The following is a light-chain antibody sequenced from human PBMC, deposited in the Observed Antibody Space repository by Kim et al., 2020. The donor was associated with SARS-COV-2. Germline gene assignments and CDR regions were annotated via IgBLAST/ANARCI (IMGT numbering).Light chain of an antibody. V-gene: IGLV3-19*01. Sequence: ALGQTVRITCQGDRLRSYYASWYQQKPGQAPVLVIYGKNNRPSGIPDRFSGSSSGNTASLTITGAQAEDEADYYCNSRDSSGNHLYVFGTGTKVTV. CDR1: RLRSYY. CDR3: NSRDSSGNHLYV. J-gene: IGLJ1*01. CDR2: GKN.